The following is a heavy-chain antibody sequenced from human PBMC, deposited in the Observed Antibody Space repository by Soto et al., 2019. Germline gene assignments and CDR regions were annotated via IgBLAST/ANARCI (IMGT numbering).Heavy chain of an antibody. Sequence: QVQLVQSGAEVKKPGSSVKVSCKASGGTFSSYAISWVRQAPGQGLEWMGGIIPIFGTANYAQKFQGRLTIXXDEATSTADMELSRLRAEATAVYYCARSPGTTSDYWGQGTLVTVSS. CDR2: IIPIFGTA. CDR1: GGTFSSYA. CDR3: ARSPGTTSDY. J-gene: IGHJ4*02. V-gene: IGHV1-69*12. D-gene: IGHD4-17*01.